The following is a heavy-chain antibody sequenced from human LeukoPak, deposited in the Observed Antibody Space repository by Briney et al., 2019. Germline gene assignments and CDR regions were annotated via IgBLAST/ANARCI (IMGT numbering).Heavy chain of an antibody. J-gene: IGHJ4*02. V-gene: IGHV3-48*04. D-gene: IGHD3-10*01. Sequence: GGSLRLSCAASGFTFSTYGMNWVRQAPGKGLEWISYISGSSIAIYYADSVRGRFTISRDNAKNSLFLQMNTLRVDDTGVYYCARRARGVIDYWGQGTLVTVSS. CDR1: GFTFSTYG. CDR2: ISGSSIAI. CDR3: ARRARGVIDY.